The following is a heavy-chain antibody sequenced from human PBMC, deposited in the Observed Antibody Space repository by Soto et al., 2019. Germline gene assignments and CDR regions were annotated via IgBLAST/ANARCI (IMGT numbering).Heavy chain of an antibody. CDR1: GYTFTSYA. CDR2: INAGNGNT. D-gene: IGHD3-22*01. CDR3: ASQDYYDSSGYYSFDY. Sequence: GASVKVSCKASGYTFTSYAMHWVRQAPGQGLEWMGWINAGNGNTKYSQKFQGRVTITRDTSASTAYMELSSLRSEDTAVYYCASQDYYDSSGYYSFDYWGQGTLVTVSS. J-gene: IGHJ4*02. V-gene: IGHV1-3*01.